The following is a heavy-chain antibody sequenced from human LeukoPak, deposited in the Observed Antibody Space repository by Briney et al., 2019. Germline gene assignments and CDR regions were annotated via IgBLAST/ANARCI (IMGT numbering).Heavy chain of an antibody. CDR2: IYYSGST. CDR3: ARQGPIVVVENWFDP. Sequence: SETLSLTCTVSGGSISSSSYYWGWIRQPTGKGLEWIGSIYYSGSTYYNPSLKSRVTISVDTSKNQFSLKLSSVTAADTAVYYCARQGPIVVVENWFDPWGQGTLVTVSS. CDR1: GGSISSSSYY. D-gene: IGHD3-22*01. V-gene: IGHV4-39*01. J-gene: IGHJ5*02.